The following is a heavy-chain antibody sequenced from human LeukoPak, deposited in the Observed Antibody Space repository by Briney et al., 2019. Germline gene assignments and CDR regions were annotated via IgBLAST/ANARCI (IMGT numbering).Heavy chain of an antibody. Sequence: SVKVSCKASGGTFSSYAISWVRQAPGQGLEWTGRIIPIFGTANYAQKFQGRVTITTDESTSTAYMELSSLRSEDTAVYYCASKGGYSSSWYGDYFDYWGQGTLVTVSS. CDR3: ASKGGYSSSWYGDYFDY. J-gene: IGHJ4*02. V-gene: IGHV1-69*05. CDR1: GGTFSSYA. D-gene: IGHD6-13*01. CDR2: IIPIFGTA.